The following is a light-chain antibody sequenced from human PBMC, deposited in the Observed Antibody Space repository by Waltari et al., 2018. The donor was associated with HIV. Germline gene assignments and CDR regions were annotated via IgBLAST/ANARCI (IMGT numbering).Light chain of an antibody. CDR3: TGWDASLSEYV. V-gene: IGLV1-47*01. CDR2: KNI. Sequence: QSVLTQPPSASGTPGQRVTISCSGSYSNIGSDNVCWYQHLPGPAPKLFIYKNIQRPSGVPDRFSGSKSGASAYLAISGLRSEDEADYYCTGWDASLSEYVFGPGTRVTV. CDR1: YSNIGSDN. J-gene: IGLJ1*01.